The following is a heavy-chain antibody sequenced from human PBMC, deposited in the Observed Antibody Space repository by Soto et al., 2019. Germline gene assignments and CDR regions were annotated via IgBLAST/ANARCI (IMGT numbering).Heavy chain of an antibody. V-gene: IGHV3-9*01. J-gene: IGHJ3*02. CDR1: GLTFDDYA. CDR3: AKDINLVVVPAAPDAFDI. CDR2: ISWNSGSI. D-gene: IGHD2-2*01. Sequence: GGSLRLSCAASGLTFDDYARHWVRQAPGKGLEWVSGISWNSGSIGYADSVKGRFTISRDNAKNSLYLQMNSLRAEDTALYYCAKDINLVVVPAAPDAFDIWGQGTMVTVSS.